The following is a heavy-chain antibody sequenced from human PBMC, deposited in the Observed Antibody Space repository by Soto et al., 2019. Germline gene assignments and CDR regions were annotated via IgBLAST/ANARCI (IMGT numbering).Heavy chain of an antibody. CDR3: ARLRITIFGVVRIGMDV. CDR1: GGSFSGYY. V-gene: IGHV4-34*01. J-gene: IGHJ6*02. D-gene: IGHD3-3*01. CDR2: INHSGST. Sequence: PSETLSLTCAVYGGSFSGYYWSWIRQPPGKGLEWIGEINHSGSTNYNPSLKSRVTISVDTSKNQFSLKLSSVTAADTAVYYCARLRITIFGVVRIGMDVWGQGTTVTVSS.